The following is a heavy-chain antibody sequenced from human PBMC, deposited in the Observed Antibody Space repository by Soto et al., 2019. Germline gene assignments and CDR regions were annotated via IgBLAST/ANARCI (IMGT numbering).Heavy chain of an antibody. CDR2: FYYSGST. V-gene: IGHV4-39*02. CDR3: AITLSRYCSNGVCYAPSFDF. Sequence: SETLSLTCTVSGGSISSGSYYCGWIRQPPGKGLEWIGSFYYSGSTYYNPSLKSRVAISVDTSKNHFSLKLSSVTAADTAVYYCAITLSRYCSNGVCYAPSFDFWGQGTLVTVSS. J-gene: IGHJ4*02. CDR1: GGSISSGSYY. D-gene: IGHD2-8*01.